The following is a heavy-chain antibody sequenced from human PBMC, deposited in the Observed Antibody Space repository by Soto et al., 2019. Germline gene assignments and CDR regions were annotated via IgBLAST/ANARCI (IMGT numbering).Heavy chain of an antibody. CDR3: ARDPAGLLPFYGMDV. CDR1: GFTFSSYG. D-gene: IGHD3-22*01. J-gene: IGHJ6*02. CDR2: IWYDGSNK. V-gene: IGHV3-33*01. Sequence: GGSLRLSCAASGFTFSSYGMHWVRQAPGKGLEWVAVIWYDGSNKYYADSVKGRFTISRDNSKNTLYLQMNSLRAEDTAVYYCARDPAGLLPFYGMDVWGQGTTVTVSS.